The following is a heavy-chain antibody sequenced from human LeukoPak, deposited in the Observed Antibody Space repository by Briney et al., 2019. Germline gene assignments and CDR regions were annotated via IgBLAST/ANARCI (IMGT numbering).Heavy chain of an antibody. CDR2: IFYSETT. V-gene: IGHV4-39*01. J-gene: IGHJ3*02. D-gene: IGHD5/OR15-5a*01. Sequence: SETLSLTCSVSGDSISSENYIWGWIRQPPGQGLEWIGSIFYSETTNYNPSLKSRVTISADTSKNQFSMKLSSATAADTAVYYCVRHSDRGSYRVYAFDIWGHGTMVTVS. CDR1: GDSISSENYI. CDR3: VRHSDRGSYRVYAFDI.